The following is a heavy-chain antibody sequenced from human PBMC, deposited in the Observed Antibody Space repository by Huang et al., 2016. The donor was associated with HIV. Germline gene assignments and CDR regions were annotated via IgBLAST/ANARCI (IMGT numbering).Heavy chain of an antibody. V-gene: IGHV1-18*04. CDR3: ARDRVPAVRYYYGMDV. Sequence: QVHLVQSGVDVKKPGASVKVSCKASDYTFTKYGFSWVRQDPGQGLEWMGWINPYNGKTNYAQKFQGRVTMTTDKSTNTAYMELGSLRYDDTAVYYCARDRVPAVRYYYGMDVWGQGTTVTVTS. J-gene: IGHJ6*02. CDR2: INPYNGKT. CDR1: DYTFTKYG. D-gene: IGHD3-16*02.